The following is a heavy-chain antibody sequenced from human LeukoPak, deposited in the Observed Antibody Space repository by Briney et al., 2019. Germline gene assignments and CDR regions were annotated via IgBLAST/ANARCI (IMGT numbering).Heavy chain of an antibody. CDR3: ARLGYCSSTSCPIDY. J-gene: IGHJ4*02. V-gene: IGHV5-10-1*01. CDR2: IDPSDSYT. D-gene: IGHD2-2*01. Sequence: GESLRISCKGSGYSFTSYWISWVRQMPGKGLEWMGRIDPSDSYTNYSPSFPGHVTISADKSISTAYLQWRRLQASDTAMYYCARLGYCSSTSCPIDYWGQGTLVTVSS. CDR1: GYSFTSYW.